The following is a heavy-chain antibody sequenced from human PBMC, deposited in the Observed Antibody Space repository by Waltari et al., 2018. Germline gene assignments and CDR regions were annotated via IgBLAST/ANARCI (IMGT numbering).Heavy chain of an antibody. CDR2: IIPIFGTA. V-gene: IGHV1-69*13. CDR1: GGTFSSYA. J-gene: IGHJ4*02. Sequence: QVQLVQSGAEVKKPGSSVKVSCKASGGTFSSYAISWVRQAPGQGLEWMGGIIPIFGTANYAQKFQGRVTITADESTSTAYMELSSLGSEGTAVYYCARAGYDYIWGSYRRFFDYWGQGTLVTVSS. CDR3: ARAGYDYIWGSYRRFFDY. D-gene: IGHD3-16*02.